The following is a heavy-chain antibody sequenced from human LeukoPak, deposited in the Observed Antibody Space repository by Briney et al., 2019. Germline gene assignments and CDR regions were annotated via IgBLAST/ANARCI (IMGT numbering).Heavy chain of an antibody. V-gene: IGHV3-23*01. CDR1: GFTFYDYA. CDR2: MSGSGGNT. D-gene: IGHD5-24*01. Sequence: GRSLRLSCAASGFTFYDYAMHWVRHAPGKGLEWVSGMSGSGGNTFHADSVKGRFTISRDNSKNTLYLQMNSLRAEDTAVYYCAKRGISRDGYNDPWYFDLWGRGTLVTVSS. CDR3: AKRGISRDGYNDPWYFDL. J-gene: IGHJ2*01.